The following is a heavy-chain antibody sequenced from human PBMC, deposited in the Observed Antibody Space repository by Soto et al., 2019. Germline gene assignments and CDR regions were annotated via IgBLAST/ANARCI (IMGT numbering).Heavy chain of an antibody. CDR2: IYYSGST. Sequence: SETLSLTCTVSVGSISSCDYYWSWIRHPPGNCLEWIGYIYYSGSTYYNPSLKSRVTISLDTSKNQFSLKLSSVTAADTAVYYCARVIFWSGYYFWFDPWGQGTLVTVSS. CDR1: VGSISSCDYY. D-gene: IGHD3-3*01. J-gene: IGHJ5*02. CDR3: ARVIFWSGYYFWFDP. V-gene: IGHV4-30-4*01.